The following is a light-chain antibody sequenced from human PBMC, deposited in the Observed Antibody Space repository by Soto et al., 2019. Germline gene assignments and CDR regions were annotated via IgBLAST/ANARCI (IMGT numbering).Light chain of an antibody. CDR1: QNVNSN. Sequence: EIVMTQSPATLSVSPGDRATLSCRASQNVNSNLAWYQQKPGQAPRLLIYGASTRATGIPARFSGSGSGTEFTLTISRLQSEDFAVYYCQQYNNWPPGTFGQGTKVEIK. CDR3: QQYNNWPPGT. J-gene: IGKJ1*01. CDR2: GAS. V-gene: IGKV3-15*01.